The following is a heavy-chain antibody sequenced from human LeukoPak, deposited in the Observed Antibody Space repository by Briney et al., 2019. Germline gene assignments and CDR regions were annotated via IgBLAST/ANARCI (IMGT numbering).Heavy chain of an antibody. Sequence: GGSVRLSCAPSGFTFSSYAMRWVRQAPGKGLEWVSAISDSGGSTYYADPVKGRYTISRDNSTNTLYPPMNRLTAEDTAVYYCAKESRSSHCGMDVWGQGPTVTVSS. V-gene: IGHV3-23*01. D-gene: IGHD6-13*01. J-gene: IGHJ6*02. CDR1: GFTFSSYA. CDR3: AKESRSSHCGMDV. CDR2: ISDSGGST.